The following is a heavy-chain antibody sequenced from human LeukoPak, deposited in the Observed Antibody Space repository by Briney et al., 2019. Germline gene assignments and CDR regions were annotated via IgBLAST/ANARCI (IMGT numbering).Heavy chain of an antibody. J-gene: IGHJ4*02. D-gene: IGHD4-11*01. CDR2: IWNDGSDK. CDR1: GFTFSHYG. CDR3: AKDAQRGFDYSNSLES. Sequence: GGSLRLSCATSGFTFSHYGMHWVPQAPGKGLEWVAVIWNDGSDKYYADSVKGRFTISRDNSKNTVYLQMNSPRVEDTAVYYCAKDAQRGFDYSNSLESWGQGALVTVSS. V-gene: IGHV3-33*06.